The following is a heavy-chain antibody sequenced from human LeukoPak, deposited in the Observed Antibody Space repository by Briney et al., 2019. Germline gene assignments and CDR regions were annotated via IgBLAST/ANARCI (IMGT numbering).Heavy chain of an antibody. J-gene: IGHJ4*02. D-gene: IGHD3-10*01. Sequence: ASVKVSRKASGYTFTTYPVNWVRQAPGQGLERMGRIIPILGIANYAQKFQGRVTITADKSTSTAYMELSSLRSEDTAVYYCARAPHEEYYFDYWGQGTLVTVSS. CDR2: IIPILGIA. V-gene: IGHV1-69*04. CDR1: GYTFTTYP. CDR3: ARAPHEEYYFDY.